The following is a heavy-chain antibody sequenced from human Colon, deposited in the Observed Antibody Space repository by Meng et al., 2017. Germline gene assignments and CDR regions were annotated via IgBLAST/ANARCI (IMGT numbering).Heavy chain of an antibody. V-gene: IGHV1-2*06. CDR3: ARDLSGYYSFVDY. D-gene: IGHD3-22*01. CDR2: INPNNGGA. Sequence: VQLVECGAKGKRPGASVKVACKASGYTFTGYYMQWVRQAPGQGLEWMGRINPNNGGANYAQQFQGRVTMTTDTSISTAYMELSRLRSDDTAVYYCARDLSGYYSFVDYWGQGTLVTVSS. CDR1: GYTFTGYY. J-gene: IGHJ4*02.